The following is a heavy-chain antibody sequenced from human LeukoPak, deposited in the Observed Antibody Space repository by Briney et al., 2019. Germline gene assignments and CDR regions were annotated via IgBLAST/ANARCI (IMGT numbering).Heavy chain of an antibody. CDR2: ISGGGGST. J-gene: IGHJ2*01. D-gene: IGHD5-24*01. CDR1: GFTFNSYA. V-gene: IGHV3-23*01. Sequence: GGSLRLSCAASGFTFNSYAMSWVRQAPGKGLEWVSAISGGGGSTYYADSVKGRFTISRENAKNSLYLQMNSLRAGDTAVYYCARVGRDGYNYESYFDLWGRGTLVTVSS. CDR3: ARVGRDGYNYESYFDL.